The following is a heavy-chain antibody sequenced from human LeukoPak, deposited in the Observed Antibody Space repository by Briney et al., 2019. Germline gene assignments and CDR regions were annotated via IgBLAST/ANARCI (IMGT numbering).Heavy chain of an antibody. CDR1: GGTFSSYA. J-gene: IGHJ3*02. Sequence: GSSVKVSCKASGGTFSSYAISWVRQAPGQGPEWMGGIIPIFGTANYAQKFQGRVTITADESTSTAYMELSSLRSEDTAVYYCARSGASTLLWFGELLHAFDIWHQGTMVTVSS. V-gene: IGHV1-69*01. CDR3: ARSGASTLLWFGELLHAFDI. CDR2: IIPIFGTA. D-gene: IGHD3-10*01.